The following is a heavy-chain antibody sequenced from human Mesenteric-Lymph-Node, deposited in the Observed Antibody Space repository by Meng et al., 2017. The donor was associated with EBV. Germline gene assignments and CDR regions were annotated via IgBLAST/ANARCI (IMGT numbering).Heavy chain of an antibody. V-gene: IGHV4-39*02. J-gene: IGHJ4*02. D-gene: IGHD4-11*01. CDR3: VSYDYGNYVSFDS. CDR1: SAAISSGRCC. CDR2: IYYRGSS. Sequence: LRLSSPVPGHGVPTWTVPFSCMVSSAAISSGRCCCGRLRPTQGMRLGAIGRIYYRGSSYYTPLLRILVTISVYTSQNHFSLNLIPASAADTALYYCVSYDYGNYVSFDSWGQGILVTVSS.